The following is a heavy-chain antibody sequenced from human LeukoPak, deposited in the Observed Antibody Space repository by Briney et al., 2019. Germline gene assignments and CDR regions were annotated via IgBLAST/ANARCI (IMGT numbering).Heavy chain of an antibody. D-gene: IGHD4-17*01. V-gene: IGHV4-30-4*01. CDR2: IYHSGSA. J-gene: IGHJ4*02. CDR3: ARRRYGDYFDY. Sequence: SQTLSLTCTVSGGSISSGDYYWSWISQPPGKGLEWIGYIYHSGSAYYNPSLKSRVTISVDTSKNQFSLKLSSVTAADTAVYYCARRRYGDYFDYWGQGTLVTVSS. CDR1: GGSISSGDYY.